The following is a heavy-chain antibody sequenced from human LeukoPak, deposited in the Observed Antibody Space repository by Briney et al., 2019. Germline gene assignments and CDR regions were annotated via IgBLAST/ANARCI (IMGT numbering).Heavy chain of an antibody. D-gene: IGHD3-10*01. J-gene: IGHJ6*03. CDR2: IYYSGST. V-gene: IGHV4-59*01. CDR1: GGSISNYY. Sequence: SETLSLTCTVSGGSISNYYWSWIRQPPGKGLEWIGNIYYSGSTNYNPSLKSRVTISVDTSKNQFSLKLSSVTAADTAVYYCARSMVRGVMGYYYMDVWGKGTTVTISS. CDR3: ARSMVRGVMGYYYMDV.